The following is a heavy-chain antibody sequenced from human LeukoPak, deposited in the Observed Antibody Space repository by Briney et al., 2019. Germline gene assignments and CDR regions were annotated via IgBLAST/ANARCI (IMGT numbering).Heavy chain of an antibody. CDR3: VRGMGY. CDR2: ISSNGDNT. J-gene: IGHJ4*02. CDR1: GFTFSTYV. V-gene: IGHV3-64D*06. Sequence: SGGSLRLSCSASGFTFSTYVMHWVRQAPGKGLEYVSAISSNGDNTYYADSVKGRFTISRDNSKNTLYLQMSSLRADDTAVYYCVRGMGYWGQGTLVTVSS. D-gene: IGHD5-24*01.